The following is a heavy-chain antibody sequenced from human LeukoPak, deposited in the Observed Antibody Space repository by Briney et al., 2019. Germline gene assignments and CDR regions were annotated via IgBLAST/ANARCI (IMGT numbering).Heavy chain of an antibody. J-gene: IGHJ4*02. D-gene: IGHD4-17*01. CDR1: GFTFTSYS. CDR3: ARDSYGDYVFDH. V-gene: IGHV3-48*02. Sequence: GESLRLSCSASGFTFTSYSMNWVRQAPGKGLEWVSYISTRSRTIYYADSVKGRFTISRDNAKNSLYLQMDSLRDEDTAVYYCARDSYGDYVFDHWGQGSLVTVSS. CDR2: ISTRSRTI.